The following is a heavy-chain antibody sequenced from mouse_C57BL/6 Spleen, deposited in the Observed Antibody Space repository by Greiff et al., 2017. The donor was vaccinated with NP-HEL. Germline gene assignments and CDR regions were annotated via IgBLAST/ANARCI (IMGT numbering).Heavy chain of an antibody. J-gene: IGHJ1*03. CDR1: GFTFSSYT. CDR2: ISGGGGNT. CDR3: ARIYYGSSFSYWYFDV. V-gene: IGHV5-9*01. Sequence: EVQRVESGGGLVKPGGSLKLSCAASGFTFSSYTMSWVRQTPEKRLEWVATISGGGGNTYYPDSVKGRFTISRDNAKNTLYLQMSSLRSEDTALYYCARIYYGSSFSYWYFDVWGTGTTVTVSS. D-gene: IGHD1-1*01.